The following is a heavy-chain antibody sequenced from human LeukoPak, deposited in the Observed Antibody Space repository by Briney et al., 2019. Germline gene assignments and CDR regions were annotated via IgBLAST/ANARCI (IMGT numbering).Heavy chain of an antibody. D-gene: IGHD3-22*01. CDR2: IYYRGNT. Sequence: SETLSLTCIVSGGSITGHYWSWIRQPPGKGLEWIGDIYYRGNTNCSPSLKSRLSMSVDTSKNQFSLKLSSVTTADTAVYYCARVRDTSGYFYDLDYWGQGTLVTVSS. CDR1: GGSITGHY. J-gene: IGHJ4*02. V-gene: IGHV4-59*11. CDR3: ARVRDTSGYFYDLDY.